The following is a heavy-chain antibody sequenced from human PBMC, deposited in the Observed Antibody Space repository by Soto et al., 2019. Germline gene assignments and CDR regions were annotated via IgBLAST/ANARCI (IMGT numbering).Heavy chain of an antibody. CDR3: ALVPAAHPDLYYGMDV. D-gene: IGHD2-2*01. CDR2: ISYDGSNK. J-gene: IGHJ6*02. V-gene: IGHV3-30-3*01. CDR1: GFTFSSYA. Sequence: GGSLRLSCAASGFTFSSYAMHWVRQAPGKGLEWVAVISYDGSNKYYADSVKGRFTISRDNSKNTLYLQMNSLRAEDTAVYYCALVPAAHPDLYYGMDVWGQATTVTVSS.